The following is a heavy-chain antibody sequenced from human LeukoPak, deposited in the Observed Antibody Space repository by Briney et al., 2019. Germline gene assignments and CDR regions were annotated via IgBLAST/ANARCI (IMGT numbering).Heavy chain of an antibody. D-gene: IGHD4-17*01. Sequence: SETLSLTCTVSGGSVSSYYWSWIRQPPGKGLEWIGYIYYSGSTNYNPSLKSRVTISVDTSKNQFSLKLSSVTAADTAVYYCARLDYGDYGLQHWGQGTLVTVSS. V-gene: IGHV4-59*02. CDR3: ARLDYGDYGLQH. J-gene: IGHJ1*01. CDR1: GGSVSSYY. CDR2: IYYSGST.